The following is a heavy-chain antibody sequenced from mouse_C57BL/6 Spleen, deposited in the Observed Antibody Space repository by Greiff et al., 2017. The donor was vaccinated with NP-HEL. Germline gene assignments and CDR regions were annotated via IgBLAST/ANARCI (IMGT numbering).Heavy chain of an antibody. V-gene: IGHV5-6*02. Sequence: DVKLVESGGDLVKPGGSLKLSCAASGFTFSSYGMSWVRQTPDKRLEWVATISSGGSYTYYPDSVKGRFTISRDNAKNTLYLQMSSLKSEDTAMYYCARHRDWDGYFDVWGTGTTVTVSS. CDR2: ISSGGSYT. D-gene: IGHD4-1*01. CDR3: ARHRDWDGYFDV. CDR1: GFTFSSYG. J-gene: IGHJ1*03.